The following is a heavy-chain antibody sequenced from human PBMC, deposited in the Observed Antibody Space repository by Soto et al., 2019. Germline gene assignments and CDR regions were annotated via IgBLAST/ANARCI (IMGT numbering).Heavy chain of an antibody. CDR3: ARDQPGYSYGYGLGY. CDR2: ISSSSSYI. V-gene: IGHV3-21*01. J-gene: IGHJ4*02. CDR1: GFTFSSYS. Sequence: EVQMVESGGGLVKPGGSLRLSCADSGFTFSSYSMNWVRQAPGKGLEWVSSISSSSSYIYYADSVKGRFTISRDNAKNSLYLQMNSLRAEDTAVYYCARDQPGYSYGYGLGYWGQGNLVTVAS. D-gene: IGHD5-18*01.